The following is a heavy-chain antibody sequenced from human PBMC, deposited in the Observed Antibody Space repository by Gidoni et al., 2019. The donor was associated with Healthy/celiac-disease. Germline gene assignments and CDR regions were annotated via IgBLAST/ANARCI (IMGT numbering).Heavy chain of an antibody. CDR2: IIPIFGTA. D-gene: IGHD5-12*01. J-gene: IGHJ1*01. Sequence: QVQLVQSGAEVKTPGSSVKVPCQASGGTFSSYATSWVRQAPGQGLEWMGGIIPIFGTANYAQKFQGRVTITADESTSTAYMELSSLRSEDTAVYYCARAPWVATRTPYFQHWGQGTLVTVSS. CDR3: ARAPWVATRTPYFQH. CDR1: GGTFSSYA. V-gene: IGHV1-69*01.